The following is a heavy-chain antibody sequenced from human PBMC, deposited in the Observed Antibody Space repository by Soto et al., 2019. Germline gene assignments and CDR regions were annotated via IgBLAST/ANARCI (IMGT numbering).Heavy chain of an antibody. D-gene: IGHD5-18*01. V-gene: IGHV6-1*01. J-gene: IGHJ6*03. CDR2: TYYRSKWYN. CDR3: ARERIQLWTQYYYMDV. CDR1: GGSVSSNSAA. Sequence: SQTLSLTCAISGGSVSSNSAAWNWIRQSPSRGLEWLGRTYYRSKWYNDYAVSVKSRITINPDTSKNQFSLQLNSVTPEDTAVYYCARERIQLWTQYYYMDVWGKGTTVTVSS.